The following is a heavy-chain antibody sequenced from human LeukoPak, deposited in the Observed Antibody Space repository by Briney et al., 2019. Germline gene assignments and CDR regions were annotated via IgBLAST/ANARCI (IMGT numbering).Heavy chain of an antibody. CDR3: AREDYDFWSGSLYRHYPFDI. CDR1: GGSISSGSYY. V-gene: IGHV4-61*02. Sequence: SETLSLTCTVSGGSISSGSYYWSWIRQPAGKGLEWIGRIYTSGSTNYNPSLKSRVTISVDTSKNQFSLKLSSVTAADTAVYYCAREDYDFWSGSLYRHYPFDIWGQGTMVTVSS. J-gene: IGHJ3*02. D-gene: IGHD3-3*01. CDR2: IYTSGST.